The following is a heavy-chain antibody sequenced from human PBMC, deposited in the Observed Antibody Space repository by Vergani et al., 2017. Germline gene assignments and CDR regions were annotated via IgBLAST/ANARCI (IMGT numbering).Heavy chain of an antibody. CDR2: IHSSGTT. Sequence: QVQLHESGPGLVKPSQTLSLTCTVSGGSITSGSFYWSWIRQPAGKGLEWIGRIHSSGTTNYNPSLKSRVTLSVDTSKNQLSLRMTSVTAADTAVYYCARDSWTSELRGVYWFDTWGQEPWSASPQ. V-gene: IGHV4-61*02. J-gene: IGHJ5*01. CDR3: ARDSWTSELRGVYWFDT. D-gene: IGHD3-10*01. CDR1: GGSITSGSFY.